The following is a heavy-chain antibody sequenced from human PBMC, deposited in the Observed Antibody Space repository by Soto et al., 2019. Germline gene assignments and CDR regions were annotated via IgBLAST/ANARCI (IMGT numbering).Heavy chain of an antibody. Sequence: QVQLVQSGAEVKKPGASVKVSCKASGYTFTSYYMHWVRQAPGQGLEWMGIINPSGGSTSYAQKFQGRVTMTRDTSTSTVYMELSSLRSEDTAVYYCARDPGQGYSGYDKYYYYGMDVWGQGTTVTVSS. CDR3: ARDPGQGYSGYDKYYYYGMDV. J-gene: IGHJ6*02. CDR2: INPSGGST. D-gene: IGHD5-12*01. CDR1: GYTFTSYY. V-gene: IGHV1-46*01.